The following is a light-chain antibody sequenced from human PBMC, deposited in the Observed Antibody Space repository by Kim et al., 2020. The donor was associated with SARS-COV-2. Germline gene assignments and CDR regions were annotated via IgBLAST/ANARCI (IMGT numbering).Light chain of an antibody. J-gene: IGLJ2*01. V-gene: IGLV3-19*01. CDR1: SLEIYD. CDR3: NSRDSSGNHLV. Sequence: AWEQPVEITCQGDSLEIYDASRSQAKPGQAPVRVIYGKNNRSSGIPDRFSGSSSGNTASLTITGAQAEDEADYYCNSRDSSGNHLVFGGGTQLTVL. CDR2: GKN.